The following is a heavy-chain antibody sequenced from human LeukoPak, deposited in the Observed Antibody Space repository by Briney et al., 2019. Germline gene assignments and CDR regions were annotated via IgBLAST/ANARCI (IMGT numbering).Heavy chain of an antibody. Sequence: GGSLRLSCAASGFTFSSYSMNWVRQAPGKGLEWVSSISSSSSYIYYADSVKGRFTISRDNAKNSLYLQMNSLRAEDTAVYYCARDRAPRYSSSPGAFDIWGQGTMVTVSS. CDR1: GFTFSSYS. V-gene: IGHV3-21*01. J-gene: IGHJ3*02. CDR3: ARDRAPRYSSSPGAFDI. D-gene: IGHD6-6*01. CDR2: ISSSSSYI.